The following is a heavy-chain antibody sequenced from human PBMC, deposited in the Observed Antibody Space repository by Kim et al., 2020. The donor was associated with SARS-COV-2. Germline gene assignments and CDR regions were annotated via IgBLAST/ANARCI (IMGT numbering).Heavy chain of an antibody. J-gene: IGHJ4*02. Sequence: SETLSLTCAVYGGSFSGYYWSWIRQPPGKGLEWIGEINHSGSTNYNPSLKSRVTISVDTSKNQFSLKLSSVTAADTAVYYCARGRPYYDSSGYHGPYFDYWGQGTLVTVSS. D-gene: IGHD3-22*01. CDR3: ARGRPYYDSSGYHGPYFDY. CDR1: GGSFSGYY. V-gene: IGHV4-34*01. CDR2: INHSGST.